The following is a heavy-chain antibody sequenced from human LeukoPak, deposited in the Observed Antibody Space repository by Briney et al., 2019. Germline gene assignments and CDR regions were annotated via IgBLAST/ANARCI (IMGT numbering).Heavy chain of an antibody. D-gene: IGHD4-17*01. CDR2: IKQDGSEK. V-gene: IGHV3-7*01. CDR1: GFTFSSYW. Sequence: GGSLRLSCAASGFTFSSYWMSWVRQAPGKGLEWVANIKQDGSEKYYVDPVKGRFTISRDNAKNSLYLQMNSLRAEDTAVYYCARWENGDYGGFDYWGQGTLVTVSS. CDR3: ARWENGDYGGFDY. J-gene: IGHJ4*02.